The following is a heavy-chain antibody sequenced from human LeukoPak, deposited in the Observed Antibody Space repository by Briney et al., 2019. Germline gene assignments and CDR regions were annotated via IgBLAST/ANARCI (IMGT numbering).Heavy chain of an antibody. CDR2: IYYSGST. D-gene: IGHD1-26*01. J-gene: IGHJ4*02. V-gene: IGHV4-59*08. CDR1: GGSISSYY. CDR3: ARPYSGTCSYFDC. Sequence: PSETLSLTCTVSGGSISSYYWSWFRQPPGKGLEWIGHIYYSGSTNYNPSLKSRVTISIDTSKNQFSLKLNSVTAADTAVYYCARPYSGTCSYFDCWGQGTLVTVSS.